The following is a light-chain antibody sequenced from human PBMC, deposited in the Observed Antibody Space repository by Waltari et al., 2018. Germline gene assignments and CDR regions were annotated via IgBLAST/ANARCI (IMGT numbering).Light chain of an antibody. CDR2: GAS. CDR1: QSVNIN. J-gene: IGKJ1*01. V-gene: IGKV3-15*01. Sequence: EIVMTPSPATLSLSPGERATLSCRASQSVNINLAWYQQKPGQGPRLLIYGASTRATAIPARFSGSGSGTEFTLTISSLQSEDFAVYYCQQYNNWPPWTFGQGTKVEIK. CDR3: QQYNNWPPWT.